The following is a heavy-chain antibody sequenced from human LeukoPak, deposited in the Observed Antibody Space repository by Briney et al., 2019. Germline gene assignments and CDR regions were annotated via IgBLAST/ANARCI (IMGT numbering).Heavy chain of an antibody. J-gene: IGHJ4*02. CDR2: ISDTAMTM. CDR1: GFSISEYY. CDR3: SRDLNWNYGDHPQ. V-gene: IGHV3-11*04. D-gene: IGHD1-7*01. Sequence: GGSLRLSCEASGFSISEYYIIWFRQPPGRGLESISYISDTAMTMKYADSVRGRFTISRDTAKNSVSLQMNSLTADDTAVYYCSRDLNWNYGDHPQWGQGTLVTVSS.